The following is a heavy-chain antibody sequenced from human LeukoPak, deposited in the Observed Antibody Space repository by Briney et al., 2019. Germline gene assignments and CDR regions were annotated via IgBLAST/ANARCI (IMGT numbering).Heavy chain of an antibody. J-gene: IGHJ4*02. Sequence: QTGGSLRLSCAASGFTFSSYWMHWVRQTPGKGLVWVSRINGDGSTTNYADSVKGRFTISRDNAENTLYLQMDGLRAEDTAVYYCAKDLTSKWYCSSTTCFYFDCWGQGTLVTVSS. CDR1: GFTFSSYW. CDR2: INGDGSTT. CDR3: AKDLTSKWYCSSTTCFYFDC. D-gene: IGHD2-2*01. V-gene: IGHV3-74*01.